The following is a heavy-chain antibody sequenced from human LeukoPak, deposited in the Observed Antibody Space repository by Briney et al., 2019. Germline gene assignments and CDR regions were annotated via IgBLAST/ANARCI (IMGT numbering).Heavy chain of an antibody. V-gene: IGHV4-34*01. D-gene: IGHD3-10*01. J-gene: IGHJ5*02. CDR3: ARSGQRRITMVRGQFDP. Sequence: SETLSLTCAVYGGSFSGYYWSWIRQPPGKGLEWIGEINHSGSTNYNPSLKSRVTISVDTSKNQFSLKLSSVTAADTAVYYCARSGQRRITMVRGQFDPWGQGTLVTVSS. CDR1: GGSFSGYY. CDR2: INHSGST.